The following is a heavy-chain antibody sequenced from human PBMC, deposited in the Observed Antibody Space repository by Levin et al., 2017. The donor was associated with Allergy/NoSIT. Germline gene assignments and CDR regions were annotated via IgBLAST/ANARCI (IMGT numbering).Heavy chain of an antibody. CDR3: ARVENYYGSGTFEYFLH. J-gene: IGHJ1*01. CDR2: ISYRGTT. D-gene: IGHD3-10*01. CDR1: GGSITNTSYF. V-gene: IGHV4-39*07. Sequence: SQTLSLTCAVSGGSITNTSYFWGWIRQPPGKGSEWVGSISYRGTTYINPSLKSRVTISVDTSKNQFSLKVNSVTAADTALYYCARVENYYGSGTFEYFLHWGQGTLVTVSS.